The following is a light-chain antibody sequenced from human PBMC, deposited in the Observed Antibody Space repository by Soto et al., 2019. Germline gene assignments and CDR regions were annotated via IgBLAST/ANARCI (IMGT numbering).Light chain of an antibody. V-gene: IGLV6-57*04. J-gene: IGLJ2*01. CDR3: QSYDSSNHGV. CDR1: SGSIASNY. CDR2: EDN. Sequence: NFMLTHPHSVSESPGKTVTISCTRSSGSIASNYVQWYQQRPGSAPTTVIYEDNQRPSGVPDRFSGSIDSSSNSASLTISGLKTEDEAAYYCQSYDSSNHGVFGGGTKVTVL.